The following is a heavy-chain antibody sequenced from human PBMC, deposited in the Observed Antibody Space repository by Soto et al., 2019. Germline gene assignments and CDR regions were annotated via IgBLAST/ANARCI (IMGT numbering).Heavy chain of an antibody. V-gene: IGHV4-39*07. Sequence: PSETLSLTCTVSGGSISSYYWGWIRQPPGKGLEWIGSIYYSGSTYYNPSLKSRVTISVDTSKNQFSLKLSSVTAADTAVYYCAAYCSGGSCYSHHYYYYGMDVWGQGTTVTVSS. CDR1: GGSISSYY. D-gene: IGHD2-15*01. CDR2: IYYSGST. J-gene: IGHJ6*02. CDR3: AAYCSGGSCYSHHYYYYGMDV.